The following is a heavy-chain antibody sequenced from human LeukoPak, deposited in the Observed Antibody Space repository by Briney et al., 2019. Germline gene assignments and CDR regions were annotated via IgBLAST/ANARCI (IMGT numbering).Heavy chain of an antibody. V-gene: IGHV1-2*02. J-gene: IGHJ4*02. CDR1: GYSFTAYY. D-gene: IGHD6-6*01. CDR2: INPNSGGT. CDR3: ARRTADYSSSDLDY. Sequence: GASVKVSCKASGYSFTAYYIHWVRPAPGQGLEWMAWINPNSGGTNYAQKFQGRVTVTRDTSISTAYMDLSSLRFDDTAVYYCARRTADYSSSDLDYWGQGTLVTVSS.